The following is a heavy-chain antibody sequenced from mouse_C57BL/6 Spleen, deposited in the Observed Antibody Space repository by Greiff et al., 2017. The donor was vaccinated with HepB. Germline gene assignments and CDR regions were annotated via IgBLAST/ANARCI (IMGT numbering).Heavy chain of an antibody. V-gene: IGHV5-17*01. Sequence: EVQLEESGGGLVKPGGSLKLSCAASGFTFSDYGMHWVRQGPEKGLEWVAYISRGSSTIYYADTVKGRFTISRDNSKNTLFLQMTSLRSEDTAMYYCVRATVGKMEYWGKGTSVTVSS. CDR2: ISRGSSTI. CDR3: VRATVGKMEY. CDR1: GFTFSDYG. J-gene: IGHJ4*01. D-gene: IGHD1-1*01.